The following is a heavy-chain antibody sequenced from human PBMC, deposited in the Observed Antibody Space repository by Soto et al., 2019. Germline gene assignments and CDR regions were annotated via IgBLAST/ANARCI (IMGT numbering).Heavy chain of an antibody. Sequence: SETLSLTCTVSGGSINSQYWSWIRQPPGKGLEWIGYIYYSGITHYNPSLKSRVTISVDTSKKQFSLNLSSVTAADTAVYYCARQYYYASGSYYTDYWGQGTLVTVSS. V-gene: IGHV4-59*11. J-gene: IGHJ4*02. CDR2: IYYSGIT. D-gene: IGHD3-10*01. CDR1: GGSINSQY. CDR3: ARQYYYASGSYYTDY.